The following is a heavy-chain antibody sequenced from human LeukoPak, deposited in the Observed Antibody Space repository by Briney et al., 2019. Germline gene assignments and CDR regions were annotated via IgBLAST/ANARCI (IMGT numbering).Heavy chain of an antibody. CDR3: TRSLDIVVVPAAYFDY. V-gene: IGHV3-49*04. D-gene: IGHD2-2*03. CDR2: IRSKAYGGTT. Sequence: PGRSPRLSCTASGFTFGDYAMSWVRQAPGKGLEWVGFIRSKAYGGTTEYAASVKGRFTISRDDSKSIAYLQMNSLKTEDTAVYYCTRSLDIVVVPAAYFDYWGQGTLVTVSS. CDR1: GFTFGDYA. J-gene: IGHJ4*02.